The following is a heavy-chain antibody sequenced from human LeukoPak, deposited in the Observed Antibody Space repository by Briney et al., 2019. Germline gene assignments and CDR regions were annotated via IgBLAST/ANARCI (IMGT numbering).Heavy chain of an antibody. CDR2: ISSTSTYT. CDR3: VRDLEYSSSTVSGRSFDY. CDR1: GFTFSRYR. J-gene: IGHJ4*02. D-gene: IGHD6-6*01. Sequence: GGSLRLSCAASGFTFSRYRMNWVRQAPGRGLEWVSSISSTSTYTYYPDSVKGRFTISRDNAQNSLYLQMNSLRAEDTAVYYCVRDLEYSSSTVSGRSFDYWGQGTLVTVSS. V-gene: IGHV3-21*01.